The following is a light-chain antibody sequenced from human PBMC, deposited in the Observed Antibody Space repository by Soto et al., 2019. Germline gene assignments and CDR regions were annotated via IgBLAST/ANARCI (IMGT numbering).Light chain of an antibody. Sequence: QSVLTQPASVSGSPGLSITISCSGTTNDIGGYNYVSWYQHNPGKVPKVIIYEVRNRPSGVSNRFSGSKSGNTASLTISGLQAEDEADYYCCSYTISATLVFGGGTKLTVL. J-gene: IGLJ3*02. CDR2: EVR. CDR3: CSYTISATLV. CDR1: TNDIGGYNY. V-gene: IGLV2-14*01.